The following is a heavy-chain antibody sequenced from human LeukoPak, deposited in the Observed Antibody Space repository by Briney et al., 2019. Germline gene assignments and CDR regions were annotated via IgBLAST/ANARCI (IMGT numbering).Heavy chain of an antibody. Sequence: ALVKVSCKASGDTFTSYGFSWVRQAPGQGLEWMGWISAYKGNTHYAQKLQDRVTMTTDTSTSTAYMELRSLRLDDTAVYYCARGPIAAAGTRHNWFDPWGQGTLVTVSS. CDR3: ARGPIAAAGTRHNWFDP. D-gene: IGHD6-13*01. CDR2: ISAYKGNT. J-gene: IGHJ5*02. CDR1: GDTFTSYG. V-gene: IGHV1-18*01.